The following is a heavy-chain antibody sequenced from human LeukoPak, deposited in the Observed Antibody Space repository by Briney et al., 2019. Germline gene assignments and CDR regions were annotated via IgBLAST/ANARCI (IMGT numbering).Heavy chain of an antibody. CDR3: ARGLRKAWWFDP. V-gene: IGHV4-34*01. J-gene: IGHJ5*02. Sequence: KSSETLSLTCAVYGGSFSGYYWSWIRQPPGKGLEWIGEINHSGSTNYNPSLKSRVTISVDTSKNQFSLKLSSVTAADTAVYYCARGLRKAWWFDPWGQGTLVTVSS. CDR2: INHSGST. CDR1: GGSFSGYY.